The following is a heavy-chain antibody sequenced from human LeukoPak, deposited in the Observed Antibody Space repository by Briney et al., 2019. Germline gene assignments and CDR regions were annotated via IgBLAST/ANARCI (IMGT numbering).Heavy chain of an antibody. CDR2: INHGGST. Sequence: SETLSLTCAVYGGSFSGYDWSWIRQPPGKGLEWIGEINHGGSTNFNPPLKSRVTISVEPSKNQFSLKLSSPTAADPAVYYCARPYRSGLYGGFDLWGRGPLVSVSS. V-gene: IGHV4-34*01. CDR3: ARPYRSGLYGGFDL. J-gene: IGHJ2*01. CDR1: GGSFSGYD. D-gene: IGHD6-19*01.